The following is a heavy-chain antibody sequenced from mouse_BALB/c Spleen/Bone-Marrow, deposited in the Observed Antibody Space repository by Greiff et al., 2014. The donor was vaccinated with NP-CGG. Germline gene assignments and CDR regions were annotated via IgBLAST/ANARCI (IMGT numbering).Heavy chain of an antibody. Sequence: QVQLKQSGPGLVAPSQSLSISCTVSGFSLTSYGVHWVRQPPGQGLEWLGVIWAGGSTNYNSALMSRLSINKDNSKSQVFLKMNSQQTDDTAMYYCAREGRGYYGSSGAAMDYWGQGTTVTVSS. V-gene: IGHV2-9*02. CDR3: AREGRGYYGSSGAAMDY. CDR2: IWAGGST. D-gene: IGHD1-1*01. CDR1: GFSLTSYG. J-gene: IGHJ4*01.